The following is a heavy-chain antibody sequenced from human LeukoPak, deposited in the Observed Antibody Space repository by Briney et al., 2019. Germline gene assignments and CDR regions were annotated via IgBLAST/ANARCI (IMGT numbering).Heavy chain of an antibody. J-gene: IGHJ4*02. CDR3: ASSSRRLSPFDY. V-gene: IGHV3-33*01. CDR1: GFTFSSYG. Sequence: GGSLRLSCAASGFTFSSYGMHWVRQAPGKGLEWVAVIWYDGSNKYYADSVKGRFTISRDNSKNTLYLQMNSLRAEDTAVYYCASSSRRLSPFDYRGQGTLVTVSS. D-gene: IGHD6-13*01. CDR2: IWYDGSNK.